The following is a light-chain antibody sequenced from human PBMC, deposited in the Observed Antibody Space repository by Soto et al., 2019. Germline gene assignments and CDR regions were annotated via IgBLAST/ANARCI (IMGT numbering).Light chain of an antibody. Sequence: DIQMTQSPSSLSASVGDKVTLTCRASESILTYSNWYQQKPGKAPKLLIYAASSLQSGVPSRFSGSGSGTDFTLTITSLQPEDFATYYCQQSFSTPPTFGQGTKVDIK. CDR3: QQSFSTPPT. V-gene: IGKV1-39*01. CDR2: AAS. J-gene: IGKJ1*01. CDR1: ESILTY.